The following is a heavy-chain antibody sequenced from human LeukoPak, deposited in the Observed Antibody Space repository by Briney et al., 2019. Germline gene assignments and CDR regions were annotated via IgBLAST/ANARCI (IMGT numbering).Heavy chain of an antibody. D-gene: IGHD6-6*01. CDR1: GGSFSGCY. Sequence: PSETMSLTCAVYGGSFSGCYWSWIRQPPGKGLEWIGEINHSGSTNYNPSLKSRVTISVDTSKNQFSLKLSSVTAADTAVYYRASSGSSSSAPFDYWGQGTLVTVSS. CDR2: INHSGST. V-gene: IGHV4-34*01. CDR3: ASSGSSSSAPFDY. J-gene: IGHJ4*02.